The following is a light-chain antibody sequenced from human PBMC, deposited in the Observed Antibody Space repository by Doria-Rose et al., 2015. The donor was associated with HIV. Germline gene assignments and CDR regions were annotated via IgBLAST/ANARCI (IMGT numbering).Light chain of an antibody. J-gene: IGKJ5*01. CDR1: QSVSTD. Sequence: EIVLTQSPETLSVSPGESATLSCRASQSVSTDLAWYQHKPGQAHRLLIWGASTRATGIPARFSGSGSGTEFTLTISSLQSEDFAIYFCHQYNNRPTFGQGTRLDIK. CDR3: HQYNNRPT. CDR2: GAS. V-gene: IGKV3-15*01.